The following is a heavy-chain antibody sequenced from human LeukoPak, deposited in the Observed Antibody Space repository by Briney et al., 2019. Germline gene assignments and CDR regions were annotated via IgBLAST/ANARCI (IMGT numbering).Heavy chain of an antibody. Sequence: PGGSLRLSCAASGFTFSSYSMNWVRQAPGKGLEWVSSISSSSSYIYYADSVKGRFTISRDNAKNSLYPQMNSLGAEDTAVYYCARQTGTFYYFDYWGQGTLVTVSS. CDR1: GFTFSSYS. J-gene: IGHJ4*02. CDR2: ISSSSSYI. CDR3: ARQTGTFYYFDY. V-gene: IGHV3-21*01. D-gene: IGHD1-7*01.